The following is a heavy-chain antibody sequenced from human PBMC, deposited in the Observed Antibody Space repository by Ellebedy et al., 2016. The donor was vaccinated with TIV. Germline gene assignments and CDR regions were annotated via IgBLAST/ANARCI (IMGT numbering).Heavy chain of an antibody. CDR2: INQDGSEK. CDR3: ARFSGYDY. V-gene: IGHV3-7*03. D-gene: IGHD5-12*01. J-gene: IGHJ4*02. Sequence: PGGSLRLSCAASGFTVRSNYMSWVRQAPGKGLEWVANINQDGSEKYYVDSVKGRFTISRDNAKNSLCLQMNSLRAEDTAVYYCARFSGYDYWGQGTLVTVSS. CDR1: GFTVRSNY.